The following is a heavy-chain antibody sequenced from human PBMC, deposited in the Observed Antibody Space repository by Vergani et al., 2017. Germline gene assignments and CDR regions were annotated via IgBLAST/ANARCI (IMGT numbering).Heavy chain of an antibody. V-gene: IGHV4-30-2*01. CDR3: ARGQTGYSRDWSTYFFYMYV. D-gene: IGHD3/OR15-3a*01. J-gene: IGHJ6*03. CDR2: VYYSGTT. Sequence: QLQLQESDSRLVNPSQTLSLTCTLSGDAISRDTYSWNWVRQPPGKPLEWIGSVYYSGTTYYNPSLGGRVTMSIDKSKNHFSLTLTSVTAADSAFYFCARGQTGYSRDWSTYFFYMYVWGQGTTVTVSS. CDR1: GDAISRDTYS.